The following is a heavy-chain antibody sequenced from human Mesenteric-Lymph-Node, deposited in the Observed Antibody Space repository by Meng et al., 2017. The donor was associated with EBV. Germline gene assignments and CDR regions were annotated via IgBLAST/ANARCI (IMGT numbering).Heavy chain of an antibody. Sequence: SAPRVVDPSEPVSLTFTVSGGSIRSSSTYWGWIRQPPGKGLEWIANVYYAGSTYYNPSLKSRVTISVDTSKNQFSLKLNSVTAADTAVYYCARLYNWQRPAIDYWGQGTLVTVSS. V-gene: IGHV4-39*01. CDR1: GGSIRSSSTY. CDR3: ARLYNWQRPAIDY. D-gene: IGHD1-1*01. CDR2: VYYAGST. J-gene: IGHJ4*02.